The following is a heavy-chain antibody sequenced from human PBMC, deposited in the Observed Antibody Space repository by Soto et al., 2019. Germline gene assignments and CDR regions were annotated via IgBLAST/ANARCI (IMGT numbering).Heavy chain of an antibody. CDR3: AREAREGYCSSTSCPYYYYGMDV. CDR1: GYIFTSYG. CDR2: IIPIFGTA. V-gene: IGHV1-69*01. Sequence: SVKVSCKASGYIFTSYGINWVRQAPGQGLECMGGIIPIFGTANYAQKFQGRVKITADESTSTAYMELRSLRSEETAVYYCAREAREGYCSSTSCPYYYYGMDVWGQGTTDTVSS. J-gene: IGHJ6*02. D-gene: IGHD2-2*01.